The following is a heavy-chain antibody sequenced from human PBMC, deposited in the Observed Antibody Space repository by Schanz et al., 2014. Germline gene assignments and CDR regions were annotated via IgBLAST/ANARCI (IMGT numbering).Heavy chain of an antibody. CDR1: GFTFSSYW. V-gene: IGHV3-7*03. CDR3: SKDKQGSRSDDS. J-gene: IGHJ5*01. CDR2: IEGDGTRT. D-gene: IGHD2-15*01. Sequence: DVQLVESGGTLVQPGGSLIISCAASGFTFSSYWMVWLRQAPGKGLEWVANIEGDGTRTYYVDSVKGRFIVSRDNSKNTLYLEMNRLRVDDTAVYYCSKDKQGSRSDDSWGQGTLVTVSS.